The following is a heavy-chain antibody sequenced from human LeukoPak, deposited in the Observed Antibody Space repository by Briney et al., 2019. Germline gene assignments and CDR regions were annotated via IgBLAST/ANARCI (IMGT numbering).Heavy chain of an antibody. CDR1: GYTFTSYY. CDR3: ARGGYSGYEGDPGNLVDY. J-gene: IGHJ4*02. V-gene: IGHV1-46*01. CDR2: INPSGGST. Sequence: GASVKVSCKASGYTFTSYYMNWVRQAPGQGLEWMGIINPSGGSTSYAQKFQGRVTMTRDTSTSTVYMELSSLRSEDTAVYYCARGGYSGYEGDPGNLVDYWGQGTLVTVSS. D-gene: IGHD5-12*01.